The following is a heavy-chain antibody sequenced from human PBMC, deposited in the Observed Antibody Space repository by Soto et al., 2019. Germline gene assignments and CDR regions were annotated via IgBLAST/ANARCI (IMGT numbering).Heavy chain of an antibody. CDR2: IIPIFGTE. J-gene: IGHJ4*02. CDR1: GGTFSSYA. V-gene: IGHV1-69*12. Sequence: QVQLVQSGAEVKKPGSSVKVSCKASGGTFSSYAISWVRQAPGQGLEWMGGIIPIFGTENYAQKFQGRVTITADESTSTAYKELSSLRSEDTAVYYCATDVIAAAGTAGWGQGTLVTVSS. CDR3: ATDVIAAAGTAG. D-gene: IGHD6-13*01.